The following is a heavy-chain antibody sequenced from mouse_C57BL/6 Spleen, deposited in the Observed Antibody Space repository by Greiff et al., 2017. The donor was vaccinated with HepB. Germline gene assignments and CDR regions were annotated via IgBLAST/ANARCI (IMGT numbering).Heavy chain of an antibody. CDR2: IYPGDGDT. V-gene: IGHV1-82*01. CDR1: GYAFSSSW. D-gene: IGHD2-12*01. CDR3: ARSRYLAVEACAY. Sequence: VQLQQSGPELVKPGASVKISCKASGYAFSSSWMNWVKQRPGKGLEWIGRIYPGDGDTNYNGKFKGKATLTADKSSSTAYMQLSSLTSEDSAVYFCARSRYLAVEACAYWGQGTLVTVSA. J-gene: IGHJ3*01.